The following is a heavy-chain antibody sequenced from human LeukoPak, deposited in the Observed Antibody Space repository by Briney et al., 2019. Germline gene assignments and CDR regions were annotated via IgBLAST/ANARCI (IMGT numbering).Heavy chain of an antibody. D-gene: IGHD6-13*01. V-gene: IGHV4-59*01. Sequence: SETLSLTCTVSGGSISSYYWSWIRQPPGKGLEWIGYIYYSGSTNYNPSLKSRVTISVDTSKNQFSLKLSSVTAADTAVYYCARESRSSWYGNWFDPWGQGTLVTVSS. CDR2: IYYSGST. CDR1: GGSISSYY. CDR3: ARESRSSWYGNWFDP. J-gene: IGHJ5*02.